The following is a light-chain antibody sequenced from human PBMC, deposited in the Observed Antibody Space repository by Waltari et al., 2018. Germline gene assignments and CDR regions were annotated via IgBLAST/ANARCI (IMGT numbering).Light chain of an antibody. CDR3: QNHERLPAK. CDR1: PSVSKY. CDR2: AAS. Sequence: EIVLTQSPGTLSLSPGERATLPCRASPSVSKYLAWYQHRPCQAPRLLIYAASTRATGIPDRFSGSGSGTDFSLTISRLEPEDFAVYYCQNHERLPAKFGQGTKVEIK. V-gene: IGKV3-20*01. J-gene: IGKJ1*01.